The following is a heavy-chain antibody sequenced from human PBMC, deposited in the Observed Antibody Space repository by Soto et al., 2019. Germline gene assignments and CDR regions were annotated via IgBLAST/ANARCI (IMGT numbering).Heavy chain of an antibody. V-gene: IGHV4-61*01. CDR3: ASYNWNDDGDY. CDR2: IYYSETT. CDR1: GGSVSSGSYY. D-gene: IGHD1-20*01. J-gene: IGHJ4*02. Sequence: QVQLQESGPGLVKPSETLSLTCTVSGGSVSSGSYYWSWIRQPPGKGLEWIGYIYYSETTNYNPSHKSRVPISVDTSKNQFSLKLNSVTAADTAVYYCASYNWNDDGDYWGQGTLVTVSS.